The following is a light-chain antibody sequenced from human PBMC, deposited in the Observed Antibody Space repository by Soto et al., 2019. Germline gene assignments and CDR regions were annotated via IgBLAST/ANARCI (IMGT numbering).Light chain of an antibody. CDR2: WAS. CDR1: QSVLYSSNNKNY. Sequence: DIVMTQSPDSLAVSLGERATINCKSSQSVLYSSNNKNYLAWYQQKPGQPPRLLIYWASARESGVPDRFSASGSGTDFTLTIRSLQAEEVAVYYCQQYYSTPPTFGPGTKVDIK. V-gene: IGKV4-1*01. J-gene: IGKJ3*01. CDR3: QQYYSTPPT.